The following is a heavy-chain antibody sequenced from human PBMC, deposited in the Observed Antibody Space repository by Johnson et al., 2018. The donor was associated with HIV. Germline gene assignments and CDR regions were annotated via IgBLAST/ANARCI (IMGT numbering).Heavy chain of an antibody. CDR1: GFTFSSYG. CDR3: AKDRFTVTDAFDI. Sequence: VQLVESGGGVVQPGGSLRLSCAASGFTFSSYGMHWVRQAPGKGLEWVAFIRYDGSNKYYADSVKGRFTISRDNSKNTLYLQMNSLRADDTAVYYCAKDRFTVTDAFDIWGQGTMVTVSS. CDR2: IRYDGSNK. V-gene: IGHV3-30*02. D-gene: IGHD4-17*01. J-gene: IGHJ3*02.